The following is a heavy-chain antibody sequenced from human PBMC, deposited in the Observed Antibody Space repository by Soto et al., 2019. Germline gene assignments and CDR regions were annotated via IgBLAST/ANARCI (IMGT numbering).Heavy chain of an antibody. V-gene: IGHV4-34*01. D-gene: IGHD5-12*01. J-gene: IGHJ4*02. Sequence: SETLSLTCAVYGGSFSGYYWSWIRQPPGKGLEWIGEINHSGSTNYNPSLKSRVTISVDTSKNQFSLKLSSVTAADTAVYYCARTPGYSGYDGTITFGGVDYWGQGTLVTVSS. CDR2: INHSGST. CDR1: GGSFSGYY. CDR3: ARTPGYSGYDGTITFGGVDY.